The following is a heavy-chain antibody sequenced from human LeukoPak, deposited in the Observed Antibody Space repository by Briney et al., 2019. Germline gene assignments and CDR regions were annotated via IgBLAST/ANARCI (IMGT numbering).Heavy chain of an antibody. CDR1: GFTFSSYA. J-gene: IGHJ4*02. D-gene: IGHD2-21*01. Sequence: GGSLRLSCAASGFTFSSYAMSWVRQAPGKGLEWVSAISGSGGSTYYADSVKGRFTISRDNSKNTLYLQMNSLRAEDTAVYYCAKQTVFGRSVVSLFDYWGQGTLVTVSS. CDR2: ISGSGGST. V-gene: IGHV3-23*01. CDR3: AKQTVFGRSVVSLFDY.